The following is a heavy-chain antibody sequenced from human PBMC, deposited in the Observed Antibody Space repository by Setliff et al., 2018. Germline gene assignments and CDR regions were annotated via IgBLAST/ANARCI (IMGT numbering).Heavy chain of an antibody. CDR3: ARDRSTVIRGVTSFFYYYMDV. CDR2: IFYSGDT. D-gene: IGHD3-10*01. J-gene: IGHJ6*03. V-gene: IGHV4-59*02. Sequence: PSETLSLTCTVSGGSVRSHYWSWIRHSPGKGLEWIGFIFYSGDTKSNPSLKSRVTMSVDTSKNQFSLQLSSVTAADTAVYYCARDRSTVIRGVTSFFYYYMDVWGGGTTVTVSS. CDR1: GGSVRSHY.